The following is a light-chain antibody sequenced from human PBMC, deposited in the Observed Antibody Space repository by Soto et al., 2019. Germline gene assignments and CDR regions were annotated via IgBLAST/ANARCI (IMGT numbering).Light chain of an antibody. Sequence: DIQMTQSPSSLSTSVGERVTITCQASQDISNSLNWYQQKPGKAPNLLIYEASKLQTGVPSRFSAGGSGTHFTFTISNLQPEDIATYYCQHYDNLPRYTVGLGTTVDIX. CDR1: QDISNS. V-gene: IGKV1-33*01. J-gene: IGKJ2*01. CDR3: QHYDNLPRYT. CDR2: EAS.